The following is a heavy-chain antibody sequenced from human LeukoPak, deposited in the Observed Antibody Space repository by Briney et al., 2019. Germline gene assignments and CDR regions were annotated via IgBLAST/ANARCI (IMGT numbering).Heavy chain of an antibody. CDR3: AREVGAGAFDY. D-gene: IGHD1-26*01. Sequence: PGRSLRLSCAASGFTFSSYAMHWVRQAPGKGLEWAAVISYDGSNKYYADSVKGRFTISRDSSKNTVYLQMNSLRVEDTAIYYCAREVGAGAFDYWGQGTLVTVSS. CDR1: GFTFSSYA. CDR2: ISYDGSNK. V-gene: IGHV3-30*14. J-gene: IGHJ4*02.